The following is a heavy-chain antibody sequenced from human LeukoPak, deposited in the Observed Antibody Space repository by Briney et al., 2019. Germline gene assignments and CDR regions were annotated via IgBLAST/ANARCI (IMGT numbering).Heavy chain of an antibody. CDR2: ISYDGSNK. D-gene: IGHD3-16*01. J-gene: IGHJ6*03. V-gene: IGHV3-30-3*01. CDR3: ARDHNYDYYYMDV. CDR1: GFTFSSYA. Sequence: GGSLRLSCAAAGFTFSSYAMHWVRQAPGKGLEWVAVISYDGSNKYYADSVKGRFTISRDNSKNTLYLQMNSLRAEDTAVYYCARDHNYDYYYMDVWGKGTTVTVSS.